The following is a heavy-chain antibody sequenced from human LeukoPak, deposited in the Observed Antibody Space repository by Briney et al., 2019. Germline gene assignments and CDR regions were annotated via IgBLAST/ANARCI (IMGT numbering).Heavy chain of an antibody. CDR2: ISQDGGQK. V-gene: IGHV3-7*01. CDR3: ATNTRAYAVLLAY. Sequence: PGWSLTLSCAASGFTFISYPMHYVRQAPWKGLEYVSNISQDGGQKYYLDSVKGRFTISRDNADNSLYLQMDGLRAEDTAVYYCATNTRAYAVLLAYWGQGTLVTASS. CDR1: GFTFISYP. D-gene: IGHD4-17*01. J-gene: IGHJ4*02.